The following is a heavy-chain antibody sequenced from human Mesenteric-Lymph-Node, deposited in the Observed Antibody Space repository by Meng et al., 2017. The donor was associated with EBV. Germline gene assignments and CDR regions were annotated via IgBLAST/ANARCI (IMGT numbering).Heavy chain of an antibody. Sequence: HVLLRASGPWLVNPSQSRSRTCGVSCDSISGCGYYWSWIRQPPGKGLEWIGYISYSGNTYYNTSLKSRLTISLDTSKNQFSLKLKSVTAADTAVYYCARALYSGYDYFDWGQGTLVTVFS. CDR1: CDSISGCGYY. V-gene: IGHV4-30-4*01. D-gene: IGHD5-12*01. J-gene: IGHJ1*01. CDR2: ISYSGNT. CDR3: ARALYSGYDYFD.